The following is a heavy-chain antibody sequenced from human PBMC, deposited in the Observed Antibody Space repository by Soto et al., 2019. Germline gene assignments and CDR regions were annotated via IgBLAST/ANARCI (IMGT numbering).Heavy chain of an antibody. V-gene: IGHV3-23*01. CDR2: ISDSGAGT. Sequence: HPGGSLRLSCAASGFTFSSYAMSWVRQAPGKGLEWVSSISDSGAGTYYADSVKGRFTISRDNSKSTLYLQMNSLRAEDTAVYFCAKVRGSGSYHIFDYWGQGTLVTVSS. D-gene: IGHD3-10*01. CDR1: GFTFSSYA. CDR3: AKVRGSGSYHIFDY. J-gene: IGHJ4*02.